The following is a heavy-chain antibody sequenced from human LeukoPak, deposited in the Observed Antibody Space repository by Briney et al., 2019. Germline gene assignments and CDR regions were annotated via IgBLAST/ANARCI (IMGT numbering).Heavy chain of an antibody. V-gene: IGHV4-39*07. CDR2: IYYSGST. CDR1: GGSISSSSYY. Sequence: SETLSLTCTVSGGSISSSSYYWGWIRQPPGKGLEWIGSIYYSGSTYYNPSLKSRVTISVDTSKNQFSLKLSSVTAADTAVYYCARGDNWFDPWGQGTLVTVSS. CDR3: ARGDNWFDP. J-gene: IGHJ5*02.